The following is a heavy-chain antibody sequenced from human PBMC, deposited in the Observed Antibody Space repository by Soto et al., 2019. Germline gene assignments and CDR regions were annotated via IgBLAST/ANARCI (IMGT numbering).Heavy chain of an antibody. V-gene: IGHV3-23*01. CDR1: GFTFSSFA. CDR3: AKDGGQLTIFGLGWFDP. CDR2: VTGSGDNS. J-gene: IGHJ5*02. Sequence: EVQLLESGGGSVQPGGSLRLSCAASGFTFSSFAMSWVRQTPEKGLEWVATVTGSGDNSRYADSVKGRFTISRDNSNKTLYLQMISLRAEDTAVYYCAKDGGQLTIFGLGWFDPWGQGTLVTVS. D-gene: IGHD3-3*02.